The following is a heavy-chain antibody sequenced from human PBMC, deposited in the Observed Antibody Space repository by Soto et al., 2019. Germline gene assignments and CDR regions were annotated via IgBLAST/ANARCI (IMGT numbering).Heavy chain of an antibody. D-gene: IGHD3-10*01. CDR3: TTGYYYGSGSYFDDAFDI. V-gene: IGHV3-15*01. Sequence: GGSLRLSCAAAGFTISNAWMSWVRKAPGKGLEWVGRIKSKTDGGTTDYAAPVKGRFTISRDDSKNTLYLQMNSLKTEDTAVYYCTTGYYYGSGSYFDDAFDIWGQGTMVTVS. CDR1: GFTISNAW. CDR2: IKSKTDGGTT. J-gene: IGHJ3*02.